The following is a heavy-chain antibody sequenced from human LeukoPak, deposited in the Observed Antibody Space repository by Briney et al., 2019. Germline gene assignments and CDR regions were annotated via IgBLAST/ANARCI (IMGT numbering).Heavy chain of an antibody. V-gene: IGHV3-23*01. CDR2: ISGGGDTA. Sequence: GGCLRLSCAASGFIFSTYAMSWVRQAPGKGLEWVSGISGGGDTADYAYSVKGRFTISRDNAKNTSYLQMDSLRAEDSAVYYCATVFDYWGQGTLVTVSS. J-gene: IGHJ4*02. CDR1: GFIFSTYA. CDR3: ATVFDY.